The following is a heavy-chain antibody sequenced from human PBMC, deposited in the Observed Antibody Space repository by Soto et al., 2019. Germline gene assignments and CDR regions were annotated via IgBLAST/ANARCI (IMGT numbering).Heavy chain of an antibody. D-gene: IGHD3-22*01. J-gene: IGHJ5*02. CDR2: INHSGST. CDR1: GGSFSGYY. V-gene: IGHV4-34*01. CDR3: ARVRWEVTYYYDSSGYKPRPNWFDP. Sequence: PSETLSLTCAVYGGSFSGYYWSWIRQPPGKGLEWIGEINHSGSTNYNPSLKSRVTISVDTSKNQFSLKLSSVTAADTAVYYCARVRWEVTYYYDSSGYKPRPNWFDPWGQGTLVTVSS.